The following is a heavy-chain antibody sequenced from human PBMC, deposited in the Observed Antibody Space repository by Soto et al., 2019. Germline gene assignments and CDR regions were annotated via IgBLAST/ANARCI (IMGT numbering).Heavy chain of an antibody. CDR3: TKVRGDPV. J-gene: IGHJ6*04. CDR1: GFTFSNYA. V-gene: IGHV3-23*01. CDR2: ISAGRST. D-gene: IGHD4-17*01. Sequence: EVQVLESGGDLVQPGGSLRLSCAASGFTFSNYAMNWVLQAPGKGPEWVSGISAGRSTYYADSVKGRFTISRDNSKSTLFLQMDSLRAEDTALYYCTKVRGDPVWGKGTTVTVSS.